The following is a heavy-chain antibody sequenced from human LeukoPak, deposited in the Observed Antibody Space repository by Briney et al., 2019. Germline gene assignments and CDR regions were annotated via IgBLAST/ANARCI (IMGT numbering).Heavy chain of an antibody. D-gene: IGHD3-10*02. CDR3: AILGEYYARNWFDL. V-gene: IGHV4-34*01. CDR2: INHSGST. CDR1: AWSFSGYY. J-gene: IGHJ5*02. Sequence: PSETLSLTCAVYAWSFSGYYWSCIRQPPGKGLEWIGEINHSGSTNYNPSPKSRVTISVDTSKNQLSLNLSSVTAADTAVYHCAILGEYYARNWFDLWGQGTLVTVSS.